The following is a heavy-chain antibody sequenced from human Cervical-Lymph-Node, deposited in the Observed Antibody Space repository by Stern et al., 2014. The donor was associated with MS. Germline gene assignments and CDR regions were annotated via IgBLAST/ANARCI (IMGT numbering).Heavy chain of an antibody. D-gene: IGHD2-2*01. V-gene: IGHV1-69*02. CDR3: AGPAPLD. CDR1: GGSLSTYT. Sequence: QVQLVQSGAELKKPGSSVKVSCKASGGSLSTYTITWVRQAPGQGLEWMGRIIPALNVANYAQKFQGRLTITAEKSTSTAYMEMSSLRSDDTAVYYCAGPAPLDWGQGTLVTVSS. CDR2: IIPALNVA. J-gene: IGHJ4*02.